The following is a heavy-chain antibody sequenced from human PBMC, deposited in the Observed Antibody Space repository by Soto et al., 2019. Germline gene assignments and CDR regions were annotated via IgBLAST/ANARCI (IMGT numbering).Heavy chain of an antibody. J-gene: IGHJ6*02. Sequence: ASVKVSCKASGGTFSSYAISWVRQAPGQGLEWMGGIIPIFGTANYAQKFQGRVTITADESTSTAYMELSSLRSEDTAVYYCARAITRRWVAATPRGYYYYGMDVWGQGTTVTVSS. CDR1: GGTFSSYA. CDR3: ARAITRRWVAATPRGYYYYGMDV. D-gene: IGHD2-15*01. V-gene: IGHV1-69*13. CDR2: IIPIFGTA.